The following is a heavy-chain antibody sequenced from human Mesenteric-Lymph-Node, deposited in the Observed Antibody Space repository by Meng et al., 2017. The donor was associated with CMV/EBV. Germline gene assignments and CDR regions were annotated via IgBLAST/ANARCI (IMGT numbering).Heavy chain of an antibody. V-gene: IGHV3-21*01. CDR1: GFTFSSYA. Sequence: GESLKISCAASGFTFSSYAMSWVRQAPGKGLEWVSSISSSSSFIYYADSVKGRFTISRDNAKNSLYLQMNSLRAEDTAVYYCATVKTTRPNWGQGTLVTVSS. D-gene: IGHD4-11*01. J-gene: IGHJ4*02. CDR3: ATVKTTRPN. CDR2: ISSSSSFI.